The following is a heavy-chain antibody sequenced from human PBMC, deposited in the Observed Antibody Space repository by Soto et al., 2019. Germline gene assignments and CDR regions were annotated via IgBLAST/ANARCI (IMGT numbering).Heavy chain of an antibody. D-gene: IGHD3-10*01. CDR3: ARSQGDIGPPFDY. V-gene: IGHV5-51*01. CDR2: IYPGDSDT. J-gene: IGHJ4*02. Sequence: PGESLKISSRGSGYNFTSYLIGWVRQMPGKGLEWMGIIYPGDSDTRYSPSFQGQVTISADKSISTAYLQWSSLKASDTAMYYCARSQGDIGPPFDYWGQGTLVTVSS. CDR1: GYNFTSYL.